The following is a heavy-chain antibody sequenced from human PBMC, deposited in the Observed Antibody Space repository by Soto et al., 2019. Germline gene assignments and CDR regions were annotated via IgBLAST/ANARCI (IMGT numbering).Heavy chain of an antibody. D-gene: IGHD2-15*01. CDR2: ISSSSSTI. J-gene: IGHJ4*02. CDR3: ARDKGRSPLDY. CDR1: GFTFSSYS. Sequence: EVLLVESGGGLVQPGGSLRLSFAASGFTFSSYSMNWVRQAPGKGLEWVSYISSSSSTIYYADSVKGRFTISRDNAKNSLYLQMNSRRAEDTAVYYCARDKGRSPLDYWGQGTLVTVSS. V-gene: IGHV3-48*01.